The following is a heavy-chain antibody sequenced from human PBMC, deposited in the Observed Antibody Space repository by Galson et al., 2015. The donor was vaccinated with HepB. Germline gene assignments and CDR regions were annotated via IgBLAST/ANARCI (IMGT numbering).Heavy chain of an antibody. Sequence: SLRLSCAASGFTFSSYAMHWVRQAPGKGLEWVAVISYDGSNKYYADSVKGRFTISRDNSKNTLYLQMNSLRAEDTAVYYCAGAGDFDYWGQGTLVTVSS. CDR1: GFTFSSYA. CDR2: ISYDGSNK. V-gene: IGHV3-30-3*01. J-gene: IGHJ4*02. CDR3: AGAGDFDY. D-gene: IGHD3-10*01.